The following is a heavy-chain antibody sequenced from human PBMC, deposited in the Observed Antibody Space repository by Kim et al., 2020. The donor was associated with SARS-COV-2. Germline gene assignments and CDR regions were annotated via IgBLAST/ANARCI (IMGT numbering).Heavy chain of an antibody. CDR2: IGGGGSAI. CDR1: GFTFSDFA. D-gene: IGHD3-10*01. V-gene: IGHV3-11*01. Sequence: GGSLRLSCAASGFTFSDFAMSWIRQAPGKGLEWLSYIGGGGSAIYYADSVKGRFTISRDNAKNSLYLQMNSLRVEETAVYYCARGSLWGGDYWGQGTLVT. J-gene: IGHJ4*02. CDR3: ARGSLWGGDY.